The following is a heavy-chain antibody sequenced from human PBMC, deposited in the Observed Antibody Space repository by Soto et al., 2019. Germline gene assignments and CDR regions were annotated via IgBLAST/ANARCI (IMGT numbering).Heavy chain of an antibody. CDR3: AALSRSVWAFDY. CDR1: GGSISSYY. J-gene: IGHJ4*02. D-gene: IGHD6-6*01. V-gene: IGHV4-59*08. CDR2: IYYSGST. Sequence: SETLSLTCTVSGGSISSYYWSWIRQPPGKGLEWIGYIYYSGSTNSNPSLKSRVTISVDTSKNQFSLKLSSVTAADTAVYYCAALSRSVWAFDYWGQGTRVTVSS.